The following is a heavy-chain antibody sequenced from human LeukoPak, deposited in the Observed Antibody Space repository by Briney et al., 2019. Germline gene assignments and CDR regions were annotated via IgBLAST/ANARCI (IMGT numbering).Heavy chain of an antibody. V-gene: IGHV4-34*01. J-gene: IGHJ4*02. CDR1: GGSFSGYY. Sequence: SETLSLTCAVYGGSFSGYYWSWIRQPPEKGLEWIGEINHSGSTNYNPSLKSRVTISVDTSKNQFSLKLSSVTAADTAVYYCARRGYYYGSGSYYRPPHFDYWGQGTLVTVSS. CDR3: ARRGYYYGSGSYYRPPHFDY. D-gene: IGHD3-10*01. CDR2: INHSGST.